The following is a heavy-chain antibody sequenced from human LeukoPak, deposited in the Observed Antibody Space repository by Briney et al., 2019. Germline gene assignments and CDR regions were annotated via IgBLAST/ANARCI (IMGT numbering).Heavy chain of an antibody. V-gene: IGHV3-23*01. CDR2: ISASGGST. CDR3: AKDGRAFDI. CDR1: GFTFADYG. D-gene: IGHD1-26*01. Sequence: PGRSLRLSCTTSGFTFADYGVGWFRQAPGKRLDWVSAISASGGSTYYADSVKGRFTISRDNSKNTLYLQMNSLRAEDTAVYYCAKDGRAFDIWGQGTMVTVSS. J-gene: IGHJ3*02.